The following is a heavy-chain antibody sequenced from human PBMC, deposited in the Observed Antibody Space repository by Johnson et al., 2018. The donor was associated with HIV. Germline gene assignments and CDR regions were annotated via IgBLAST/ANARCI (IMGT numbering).Heavy chain of an antibody. CDR1: GFTFSSYA. J-gene: IGHJ3*02. CDR2: ISYDGSNK. V-gene: IGHV3-30*04. CDR3: ARLRGAFDI. Sequence: QVQLVESGGGVVQPERSLRLSCSASGFTFSSYAMHWVRQAPGKGLEWVACISYDGSNKYYADSVKGRFTISRDNSKNTLYLQMHSLRAEDRAVYNCARLRGAFDIWGQGTMVTVSS.